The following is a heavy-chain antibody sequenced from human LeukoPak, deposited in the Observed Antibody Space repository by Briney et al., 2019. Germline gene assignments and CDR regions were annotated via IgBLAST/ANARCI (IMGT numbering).Heavy chain of an antibody. CDR2: IIPIFGTA. J-gene: IGHJ4*02. Sequence: ASVKVSCKASGGTFSSYAISWVRQAPGQGLEWMGGIIPIFGTANYAQKFQGRVTITADESTSTAYMELSSLRSEDTAVYYCARATRAATVTTDLFDYWGQGTLVTVSS. CDR3: ARATRAATVTTDLFDY. D-gene: IGHD4-17*01. CDR1: GGTFSSYA. V-gene: IGHV1-69*13.